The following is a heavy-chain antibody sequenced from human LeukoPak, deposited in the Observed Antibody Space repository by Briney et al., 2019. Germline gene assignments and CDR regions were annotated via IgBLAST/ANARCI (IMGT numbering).Heavy chain of an antibody. D-gene: IGHD6-13*01. CDR1: GFTLSSYS. CDR2: ISSSSSTI. CDR3: ARIDSSSWYGDLAY. V-gene: IGHV3-48*02. Sequence: PGGSLRLSCAASGFTLSSYSMNWVRQAPGKGLEWVSYISSSSSTIYYADSVKGRFTISRDNAKNSLYLQMNSLRDEDTAVYYCARIDSSSWYGDLAYWGQGTLVTVSS. J-gene: IGHJ4*02.